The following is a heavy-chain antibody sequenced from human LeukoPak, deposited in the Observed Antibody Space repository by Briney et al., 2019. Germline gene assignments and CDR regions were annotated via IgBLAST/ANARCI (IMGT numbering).Heavy chain of an antibody. CDR2: INHSGST. J-gene: IGHJ5*02. Sequence: SETLSLTCAVYGGSFSGYYWSWIRQPPGKGLEWIGGINHSGSTNYNPSLKSRVTISVDTSKNQFSLKLSSVTAADTAVYYCARGVVPAALRGDWFDPWGQGTLVTVSS. D-gene: IGHD2-2*01. CDR3: ARGVVPAALRGDWFDP. CDR1: GGSFSGYY. V-gene: IGHV4-34*01.